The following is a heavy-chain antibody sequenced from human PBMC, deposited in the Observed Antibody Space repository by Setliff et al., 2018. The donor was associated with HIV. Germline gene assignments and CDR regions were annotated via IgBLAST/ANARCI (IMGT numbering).Heavy chain of an antibody. J-gene: IGHJ3*02. CDR1: GGSTSSYY. V-gene: IGHV4-59*01. D-gene: IGHD2-21*02. Sequence: SETLSLTCTVSGGSTSSYYWSWIRQPPGKGLEWIGYIYYSGSTNYNPSLKSRVTISVDTSKNQFSLKLSSVTAADTAVYYCARERPSYCGGDCYGSAFDIWGQGTMVTV. CDR2: IYYSGST. CDR3: ARERPSYCGGDCYGSAFDI.